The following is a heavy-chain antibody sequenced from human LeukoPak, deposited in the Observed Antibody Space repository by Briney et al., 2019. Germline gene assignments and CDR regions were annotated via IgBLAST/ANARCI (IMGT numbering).Heavy chain of an antibody. CDR3: ARHYAYYDSSGTWDY. D-gene: IGHD3-22*01. V-gene: IGHV4-34*01. Sequence: PSETLSLTCAVYGGSFSGYYWSWIRQPPGKGLEWIGEINHSGSTNYNPSLKSRVTISVDTSKNQFSLKLSSVTAADTAVYYCARHYAYYDSSGTWDYWGQGTLVTVSS. J-gene: IGHJ4*02. CDR2: INHSGST. CDR1: GGSFSGYY.